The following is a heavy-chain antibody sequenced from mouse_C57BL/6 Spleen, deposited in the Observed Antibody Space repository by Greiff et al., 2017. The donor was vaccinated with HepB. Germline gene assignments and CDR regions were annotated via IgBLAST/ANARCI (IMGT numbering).Heavy chain of an antibody. Sequence: VQLQQSGPELVKPGASVKISCKASGYTFTDYYMNWVKQSHGKSLEWIGDINPNNGGTSYNQKFKGKATLTVDKSSSTAYMELRGLTSEDSAVYYCARSLAYYSNGYAMDYWGQGTSVTVSS. CDR2: INPNNGGT. V-gene: IGHV1-26*01. CDR1: GYTFTDYY. CDR3: ARSLAYYSNGYAMDY. D-gene: IGHD2-5*01. J-gene: IGHJ4*01.